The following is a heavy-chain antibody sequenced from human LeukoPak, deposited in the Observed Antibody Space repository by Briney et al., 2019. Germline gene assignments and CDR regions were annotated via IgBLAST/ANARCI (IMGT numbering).Heavy chain of an antibody. D-gene: IGHD3-22*01. V-gene: IGHV1-8*01. CDR1: GYTFTSYD. CDR3: ARGGRDTYYYDSSGYIRY. J-gene: IGHJ4*02. Sequence: GASVKVSCKASGYTFTSYDINWVRQATGQGLEWMGRMNPNSGNTGYAQKFQGRVTMTRNTSIGTAYMELSSLRSEDTAVYYCARGGRDTYYYDSSGYIRYWGQGTLVTVSS. CDR2: MNPNSGNT.